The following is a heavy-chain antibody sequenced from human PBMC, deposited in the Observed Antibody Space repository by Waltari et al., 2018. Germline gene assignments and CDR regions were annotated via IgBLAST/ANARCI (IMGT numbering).Heavy chain of an antibody. Sequence: QVQLVQSGAEVTKPGASVKVSCKASGYPFTGYYMHWVRQAPGQGLEWMGRINPNSGGTNYAKKFQGRVTMTRDTSISTAYMELSRLRSDDTAVYYCAVGTGDSGSYCNYWGQGTLVTVSS. D-gene: IGHD3-10*01. CDR1: GYPFTGYY. J-gene: IGHJ4*02. CDR2: INPNSGGT. CDR3: AVGTGDSGSYCNY. V-gene: IGHV1-2*06.